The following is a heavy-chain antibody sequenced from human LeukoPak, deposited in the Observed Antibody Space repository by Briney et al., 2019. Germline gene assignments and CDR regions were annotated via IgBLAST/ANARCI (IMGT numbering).Heavy chain of an antibody. CDR2: ISGSGGST. CDR1: GFTFSSYA. V-gene: IGHV3-23*01. D-gene: IGHD3-22*01. J-gene: IGHJ4*02. Sequence: GGSLRLSCAASGFTFSSYAMSWVRQAPGKGLEWVSAISGSGGSTYYADSVKGRFTISRDNSKNTLYLQMSSLRAEDTAVYYCAKDRYYYDSSGYYPFDYWGQGTLVTVSS. CDR3: AKDRYYYDSSGYYPFDY.